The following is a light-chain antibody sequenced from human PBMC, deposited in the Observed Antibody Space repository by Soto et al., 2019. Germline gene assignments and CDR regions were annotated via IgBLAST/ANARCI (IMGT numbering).Light chain of an antibody. V-gene: IGKV3-20*01. J-gene: IGKJ2*01. CDR3: QQYGSSPPYT. Sequence: EIVLTHSPGTLSLSPGERATLSCRASQSVSSIHLAWYQQKPGQAPRLLIYGASSRATGIPDRFSGSGSGTDFTLTISRLEPEDFAVYYCQQYGSSPPYTFGQGTKLEIK. CDR1: QSVSSIH. CDR2: GAS.